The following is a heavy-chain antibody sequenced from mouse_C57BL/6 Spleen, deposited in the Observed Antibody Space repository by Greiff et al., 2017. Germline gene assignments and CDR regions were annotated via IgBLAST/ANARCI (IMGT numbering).Heavy chain of an antibody. V-gene: IGHV1-54*01. J-gene: IGHJ4*01. CDR1: GYAFTNYL. CDR3: ARDGKSRYAMDY. Sequence: QVQLKESGAELVRPGTSVKVSCKASGYAFTNYLIEWVKQRPGQGLEWIGVINPGSGGTNYNEKFKGKATLTADKSSSTAYMQLISLTSEDSAVYFCARDGKSRYAMDYWGQGTSVTVSS. D-gene: IGHD2-1*01. CDR2: INPGSGGT.